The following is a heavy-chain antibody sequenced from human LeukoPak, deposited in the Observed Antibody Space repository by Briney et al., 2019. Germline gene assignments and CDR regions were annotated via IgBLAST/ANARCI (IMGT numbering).Heavy chain of an antibody. D-gene: IGHD6-19*01. J-gene: IGHJ4*02. CDR3: ATLEGYSGWFYFDY. CDR2: IYSTGST. V-gene: IGHV4-39*01. Sequence: KPSETLSLTCTVSGGSISSSNYYWAWIRQPPGKGLECIGSIYSTGSTYYNPSLKSRVTISADTSRNQFSLNLSSVTATDTAVYYCATLEGYSGWFYFDYWGQGTLVTVSS. CDR1: GGSISSSNYY.